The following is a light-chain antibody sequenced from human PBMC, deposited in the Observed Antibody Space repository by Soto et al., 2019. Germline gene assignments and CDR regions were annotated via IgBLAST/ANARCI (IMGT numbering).Light chain of an antibody. CDR3: QQYGSSRWT. Sequence: EIVLTQSPGTLSLSPGERATLSCRATQSVSSGYLAWYQQKPGQAPRLLMSGASSRATGIPDRFSGSGSGTDFTLTISRLEPEDFAVYYCQQYGSSRWTFGQGTKVDIK. CDR2: GAS. CDR1: QSVSSGY. J-gene: IGKJ1*01. V-gene: IGKV3-20*01.